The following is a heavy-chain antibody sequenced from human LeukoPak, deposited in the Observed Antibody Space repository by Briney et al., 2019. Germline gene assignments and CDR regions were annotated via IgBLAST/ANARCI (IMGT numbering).Heavy chain of an antibody. CDR3: AREVYDSSGYSGLETFDY. J-gene: IGHJ4*02. D-gene: IGHD3-22*01. CDR2: ISSSSTI. Sequence: PGGSLRLSCAASGFTFSSYSMNWVRQAPGKGLEWVSYISSSSTIYYADSVKGRFTISRDNAKNSLYLQMNSLRAEDTAVYYCAREVYDSSGYSGLETFDYWGQGTLVTVSS. V-gene: IGHV3-48*01. CDR1: GFTFSSYS.